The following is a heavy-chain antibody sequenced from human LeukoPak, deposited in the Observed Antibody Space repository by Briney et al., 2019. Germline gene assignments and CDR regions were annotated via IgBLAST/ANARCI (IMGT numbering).Heavy chain of an antibody. J-gene: IGHJ6*02. CDR2: ISGSGGST. CDR3: AKLPQYYYGSGSYYTDYYYGMDV. Sequence: GGSLRLSCAASGFTFSSYAMSWVRQAPGKGLEGVSAISGSGGSTYYADSVKGRFTISRDNSKNTLYLQMNSLRAEDTAVYYCAKLPQYYYGSGSYYTDYYYGMDVWGQGTTVTVSS. V-gene: IGHV3-23*01. CDR1: GFTFSSYA. D-gene: IGHD3-10*01.